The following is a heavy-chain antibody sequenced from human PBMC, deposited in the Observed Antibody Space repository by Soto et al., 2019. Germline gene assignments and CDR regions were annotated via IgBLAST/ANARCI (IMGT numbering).Heavy chain of an antibody. Sequence: GASVKVSCKASGYTFTSYAMHWVRQAPGQRLEWMGWINAGNGNTKYSQKFQGRVTITRDTSASTAYMELSSLRSEDTAVYYCARDTPKDYIWGSYRFDYWGQGTLVTVSS. CDR3: ARDTPKDYIWGSYRFDY. CDR1: GYTFTSYA. J-gene: IGHJ4*02. V-gene: IGHV1-3*01. D-gene: IGHD3-16*02. CDR2: INAGNGNT.